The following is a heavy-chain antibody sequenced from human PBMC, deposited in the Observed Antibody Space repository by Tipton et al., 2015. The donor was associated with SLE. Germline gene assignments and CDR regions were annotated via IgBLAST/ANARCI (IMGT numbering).Heavy chain of an antibody. J-gene: IGHJ6*02. CDR1: GGSISSYY. Sequence: TLSLTCTVSGGSISSYYWNWIRQPPGKGLEWIGYIYYSGCTNYNPSLKSRVTISLDTSKNKFSLKLSSVSAADTAVYYCVRGPKDVWGQGTTVTVSS. CDR2: IYYSGCT. V-gene: IGHV4-59*12. CDR3: VRGPKDV.